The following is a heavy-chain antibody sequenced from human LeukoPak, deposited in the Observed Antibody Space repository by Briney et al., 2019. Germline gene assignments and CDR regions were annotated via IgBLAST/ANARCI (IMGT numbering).Heavy chain of an antibody. CDR1: GFTFSSYE. CDR2: ISSSGSTI. J-gene: IGHJ6*03. Sequence: PGGSLRLSCAASGFTFSSYEMNWVRQAPGKGLEWVSYISSSGSTIYYADSVKGRFTISRDNAKNSLYLQMNSLRAGDTAVYYCARLDYYYYYMDVWGKGTTVTVSS. V-gene: IGHV3-48*03. D-gene: IGHD6-6*01. CDR3: ARLDYYYYYMDV.